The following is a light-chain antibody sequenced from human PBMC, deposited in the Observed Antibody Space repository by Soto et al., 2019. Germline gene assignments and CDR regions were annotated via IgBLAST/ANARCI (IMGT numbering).Light chain of an antibody. V-gene: IGKV1-33*01. CDR2: ASS. CDR1: YNIRKS. Sequence: DIQMTQSPSYVSASVGDTVTLTCRTSYNIRKSLNWYQQKPGKVPEFLIYASSNLEIGVPSRFSGSGSGTHFTFTISSLQTEDIGTYYCQKYDILPITFGRGTRLEIK. J-gene: IGKJ5*01. CDR3: QKYDILPIT.